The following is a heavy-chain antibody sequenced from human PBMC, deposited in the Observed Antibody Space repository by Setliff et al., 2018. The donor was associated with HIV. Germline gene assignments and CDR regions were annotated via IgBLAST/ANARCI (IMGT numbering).Heavy chain of an antibody. CDR3: ARSRTSSGYYGVTGYGMDV. D-gene: IGHD3-22*01. J-gene: IGHJ6*02. CDR1: GGSLSVYY. CDR2: IFHTGST. Sequence: PSETLSLTCAVYGGSLSVYYWNWIRQPPGKGLEWIGDIFHTGSTNHNPSLKSRVTISVDTSKSQFSLQLSSVTASDTAVYYCARSRTSSGYYGVTGYGMDVWGQGTTVTVSS. V-gene: IGHV4-34*12.